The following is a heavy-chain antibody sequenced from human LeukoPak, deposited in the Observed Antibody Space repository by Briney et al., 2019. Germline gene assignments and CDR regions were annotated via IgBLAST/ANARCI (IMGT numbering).Heavy chain of an antibody. J-gene: IGHJ6*03. CDR2: IYYSGST. V-gene: IGHV4-39*07. D-gene: IGHD6-13*01. Sequence: SETLSLTCTVSGGSISSRSYYWGWIRQPPGKGLEWIGNIYYSGSTYYNPSLKSRVTISVDTSKNQFSLKLSSVTAADTAVYYCARVVAAAGKRNYYYYMDVWGKGTTVTVSS. CDR3: ARVVAAAGKRNYYYYMDV. CDR1: GGSISSRSYY.